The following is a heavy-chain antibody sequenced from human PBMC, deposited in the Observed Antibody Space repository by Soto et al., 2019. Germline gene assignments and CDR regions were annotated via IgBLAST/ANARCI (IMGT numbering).Heavy chain of an antibody. D-gene: IGHD3-10*01. CDR3: ASLLFRPLYYYHVDV. V-gene: IGHV4-39*02. Sequence: QLHLQESGPGLVNPAETLSLTCTVSNGSISSPFYYWGWIRQPPGQGLQWIGSIYYSGSTYYDPSLKSRVTLSVATSRNRFSLRLNSVTAADTAVYYCASLLFRPLYYYHVDVWGGGTTVTVSS. J-gene: IGHJ6*03. CDR1: NGSISSPFYY. CDR2: IYYSGST.